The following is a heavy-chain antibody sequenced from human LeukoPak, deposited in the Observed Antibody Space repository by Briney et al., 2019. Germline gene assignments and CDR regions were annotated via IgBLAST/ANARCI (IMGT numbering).Heavy chain of an antibody. J-gene: IGHJ6*02. CDR2: ISAYNGNT. CDR1: GYTFTSYG. V-gene: IGHV1-18*01. Sequence: APVTVSCKASGYTFTSYGISWVRQAPGQGLEWMGWISAYNGNTNYAQKLQGRVTMTTDTSTSTAYMELRSLRSDDTAVYYCARDVETGSYYYYGMDVWGQGTTVTVSS. CDR3: ARDVETGSYYYYGMDV. D-gene: IGHD3-9*01.